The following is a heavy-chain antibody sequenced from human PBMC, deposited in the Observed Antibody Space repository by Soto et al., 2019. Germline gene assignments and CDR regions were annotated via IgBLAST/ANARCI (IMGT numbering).Heavy chain of an antibody. CDR1: GFTFSSYG. D-gene: IGHD3-3*01. Sequence: PGGSLRLSCAASGFTFSSYGMHWVRQAPGKGLEWVAVIWYDGSNKYYADSVKGRFTISRDNSKNTLYLQMNSLRAEDTAVYYCARGTDLLEWGFDPWGQGTLVTVSS. CDR2: IWYDGSNK. J-gene: IGHJ5*02. V-gene: IGHV3-33*01. CDR3: ARGTDLLEWGFDP.